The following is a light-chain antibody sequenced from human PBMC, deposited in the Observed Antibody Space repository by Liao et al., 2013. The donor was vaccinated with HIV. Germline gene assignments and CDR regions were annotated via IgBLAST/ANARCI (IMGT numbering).Light chain of an antibody. V-gene: IGLV3-1*01. J-gene: IGLJ1*01. CDR3: QAWDSSTALYV. CDR2: QDS. CDR1: DLGDRY. Sequence: SYELTQPPSVSVSPGQTASITCSGNDLGDRYVSWYQQRPGQSPVLVIYQDSKRPSGIHERFSGSHSGNTATLTISRVEAGDEADYYCQAWDSSTALYVFGTGTKVTVL.